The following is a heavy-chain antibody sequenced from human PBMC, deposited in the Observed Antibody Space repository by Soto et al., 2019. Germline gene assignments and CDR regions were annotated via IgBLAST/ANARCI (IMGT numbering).Heavy chain of an antibody. CDR3: ARLPRYCSSSSCYAGRSGIDS. D-gene: IGHD2-2*01. Sequence: QLQLQESGPGLVKPSETLSLTCTVSGGSISSSSYYWGWIRQPPGNGLEWIGTIYYSGSTYCNTSPEDCVKRCFDTSKNQFSLKLVSVTAADTAVYFGARLPRYCSSSSCYAGRSGIDSWGQGTLVTVSS. J-gene: IGHJ4*02. V-gene: IGHV4-39*01. CDR1: GGSISSSSYY. CDR2: IYYSGST.